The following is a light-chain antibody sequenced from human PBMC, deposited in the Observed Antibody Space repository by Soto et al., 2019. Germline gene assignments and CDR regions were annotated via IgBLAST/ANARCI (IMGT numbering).Light chain of an antibody. Sequence: DIQMTQSPSSLSASVADRVTITCRASQDISNYLDWYQQKPEKVPKLLIYAASTLQSGVPARFSGSGSGTELTLTISSLQPEDVATYYCQKYDSAPLTFGPGTKLYIK. J-gene: IGKJ3*01. CDR1: QDISNY. V-gene: IGKV1-27*01. CDR3: QKYDSAPLT. CDR2: AAS.